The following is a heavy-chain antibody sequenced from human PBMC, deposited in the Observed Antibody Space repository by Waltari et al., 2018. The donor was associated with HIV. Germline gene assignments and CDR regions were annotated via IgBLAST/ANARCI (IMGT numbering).Heavy chain of an antibody. D-gene: IGHD2-15*01. Sequence: QVQLVQSGAELKKPGASVEFSCRASGSSLPAYYMPWVRRAPGQGLQWMGRINPISGSTNIPLTFQGRITMTRDTSSGAVFIELRGLKFNDTALYYCARGESVSVSNIPPGYRFDFWGQGTLITVSS. CDR2: INPISGST. CDR3: ARGESVSVSNIPPGYRFDF. V-gene: IGHV1-2*06. CDR1: GSSLPAYY. J-gene: IGHJ4*02.